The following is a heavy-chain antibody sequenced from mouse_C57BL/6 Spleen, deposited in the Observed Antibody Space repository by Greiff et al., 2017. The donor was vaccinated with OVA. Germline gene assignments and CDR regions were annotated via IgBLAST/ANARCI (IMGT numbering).Heavy chain of an antibody. CDR1: GYSFTGYF. CDR3: ARSYYGSREDWFAY. J-gene: IGHJ3*01. CDR2: INPYNGDT. D-gene: IGHD1-1*01. V-gene: IGHV1-20*01. Sequence: VHVKQSGPELVKPGDSVKISCKASGYSFTGYFMNWVMQSHGKSLEWIGRINPYNGDTFYNQKFKGKATLTVDKSSSTAHMELRSLTSEDSAVYYCARSYYGSREDWFAYWGQGTLVTVSA.